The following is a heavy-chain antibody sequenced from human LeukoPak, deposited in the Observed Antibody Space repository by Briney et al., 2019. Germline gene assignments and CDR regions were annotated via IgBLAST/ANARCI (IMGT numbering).Heavy chain of an antibody. J-gene: IGHJ6*02. CDR3: ARHNHGMDV. CDR1: GFSFSDYY. CDR2: VDYSGST. V-gene: IGHV4-39*01. Sequence: PGGSLRLSCTASGFSFSDYYMDWVRQAPGKGLEWIGSVDYSGSTYYNPSLKSRVTTSIDTSKNQFSLKLNSVTAADRAIYYCARHNHGMDVWGPGTTVTVSS.